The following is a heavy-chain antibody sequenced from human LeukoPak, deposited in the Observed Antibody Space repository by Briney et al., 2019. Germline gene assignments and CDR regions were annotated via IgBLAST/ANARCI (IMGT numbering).Heavy chain of an antibody. V-gene: IGHV3-7*01. CDR2: INQDGSVK. Sequence: GGSLRLSCTASGFTFSHYWMDWVRQAPGKGLEWVANINQDGSVKYYVDSVKGRFTISRDNTKNSLYLQMNSLRAEDTAVYYCARENYPFDYWGQGTLVTVSS. CDR1: GFTFSHYW. CDR3: ARENYPFDY. D-gene: IGHD1-7*01. J-gene: IGHJ4*02.